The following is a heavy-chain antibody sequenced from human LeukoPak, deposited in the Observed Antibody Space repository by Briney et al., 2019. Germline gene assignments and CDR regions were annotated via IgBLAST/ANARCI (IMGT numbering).Heavy chain of an antibody. CDR3: AGGIAAAAYFGY. J-gene: IGHJ4*02. Sequence: SETLSLTCTVSGGSISSYYWSWIRQPPGKGLEWIGYIYYSGSTNYNPSLKSRVTISVDTSKNQFSLKLSSVTAADTAVYYCAGGIAAAAYFGYWGQGTLVTVSS. CDR1: GGSISSYY. CDR2: IYYSGST. D-gene: IGHD6-13*01. V-gene: IGHV4-59*08.